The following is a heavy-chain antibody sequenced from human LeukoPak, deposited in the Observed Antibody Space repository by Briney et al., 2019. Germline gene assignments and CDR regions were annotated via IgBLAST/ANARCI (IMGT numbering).Heavy chain of an antibody. Sequence: ASVKVCCKASGYTFTNYGINWVRQAPGRGLKWMGWISVYNGNTHYAQKLQGRVTMTTDTSTSTAYMELRSLTSDDTAVYYCARIGCTSTTCYGNSVDPWGQGTLVTVSS. J-gene: IGHJ5*02. V-gene: IGHV1-18*01. CDR1: GYTFTNYG. D-gene: IGHD2-2*01. CDR2: ISVYNGNT. CDR3: ARIGCTSTTCYGNSVDP.